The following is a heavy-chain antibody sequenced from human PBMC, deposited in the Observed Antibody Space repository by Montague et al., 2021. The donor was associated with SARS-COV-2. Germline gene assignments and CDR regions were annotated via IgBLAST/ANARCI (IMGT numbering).Heavy chain of an antibody. V-gene: IGHV3-33*06. CDR3: AKDHQNYYGSGSYYNYYYNGMDV. CDR2: TWYDGSNK. Sequence: SLRLSFSASGFSFSSYGMHWVRQAPGKGLEWVAATWYDGSNKYYADSVKGRFPISRDNFKKTLSLQMNSLRAEDTAVYYCAKDHQNYYGSGSYYNYYYNGMDVGGLGTTVTVTS. J-gene: IGHJ6*02. CDR1: GFSFSSYG. D-gene: IGHD3-10*01.